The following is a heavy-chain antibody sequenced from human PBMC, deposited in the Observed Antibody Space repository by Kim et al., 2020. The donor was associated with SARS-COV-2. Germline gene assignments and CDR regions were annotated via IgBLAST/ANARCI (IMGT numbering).Heavy chain of an antibody. D-gene: IGHD3-10*01. CDR2: IKQDGREE. CDR1: GFTLSESW. V-gene: IGHV3-7*01. Sequence: GGSLRLSCAASGFTLSESWMSWVRQAPGKGLEWVANIKQDGREEYYVDSVKGRFTISRDNAQNSLYLQMNSLRAEDTAVYFCARVRGSGSYYRAFDYWGQGTLVTVSS. J-gene: IGHJ4*02. CDR3: ARVRGSGSYYRAFDY.